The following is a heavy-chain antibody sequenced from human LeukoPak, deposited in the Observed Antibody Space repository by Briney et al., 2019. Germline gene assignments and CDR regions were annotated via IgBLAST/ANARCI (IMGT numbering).Heavy chain of an antibody. CDR2: ISYSGNT. V-gene: IGHV4-30-4*01. D-gene: IGHD3-10*01. Sequence: PSQTLSLTCTVSGGSVNTGDNYWTWIRQPPGTGLEWIGFISYSGNTYYHPSLRSRVSLSLDTSRNHFSLRLTSVTAADTAVYYCTRGSGSDSWPIFDPWGPGTLVTVSS. CDR3: TRGSGSDSWPIFDP. CDR1: GGSVNTGDNY. J-gene: IGHJ5*02.